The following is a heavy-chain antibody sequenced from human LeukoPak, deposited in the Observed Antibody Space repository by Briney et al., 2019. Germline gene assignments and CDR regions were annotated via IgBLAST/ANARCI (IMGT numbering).Heavy chain of an antibody. CDR1: GFTFSNYA. CDR2: ISDSGTNT. J-gene: IGHJ4*02. V-gene: IGHV3-23*01. CDR3: AKPPTGAADIRDY. D-gene: IGHD7-27*01. Sequence: GGSLRLSCAASGFTFSNYAMSWVRQAPGKGLEWVSAISDSGTNTYYADTVKGRFTISRDNSKNTLYLQMNGLRAEDTAMYYCAKPPTGAADIRDYWGQGTLVTVSS.